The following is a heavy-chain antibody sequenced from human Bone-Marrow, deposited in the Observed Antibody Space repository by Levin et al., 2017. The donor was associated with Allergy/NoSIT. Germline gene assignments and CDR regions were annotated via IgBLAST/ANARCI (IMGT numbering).Heavy chain of an antibody. V-gene: IGHV2-70*04. CDR1: GFSLSTYGMR. CDR2: IDWDDDE. Sequence: SGPTLVKPTQTLTLTCTVSGFSLSTYGMRVNWVRQPPGKALEWLARIDWDDDEFYSRSLKTRLSISKDTSKSQVVLTMTNMDPVDTATYYCVRMFDDARGLFEYWGQGTLVTVSS. J-gene: IGHJ4*02. D-gene: IGHD3-9*01. CDR3: VRMFDDARGLFEY.